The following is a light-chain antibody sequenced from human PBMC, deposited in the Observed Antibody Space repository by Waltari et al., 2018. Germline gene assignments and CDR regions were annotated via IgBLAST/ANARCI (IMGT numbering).Light chain of an antibody. Sequence: QSAPTPPAPVPGCPAQSITISCPGGAPDVGAYNRDTWYPQIPGKAPKVIIYDVTKRPSGVSNRFSGSKSGNSASLSISGLQAEDEAHYYCCSYAGRSTWVFGGGTKVTVL. CDR1: APDVGAYNR. V-gene: IGLV2-23*02. J-gene: IGLJ3*02. CDR3: CSYAGRSTWV. CDR2: DVT.